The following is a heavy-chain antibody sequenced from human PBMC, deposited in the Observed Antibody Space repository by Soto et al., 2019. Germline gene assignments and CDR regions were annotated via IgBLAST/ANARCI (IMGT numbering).Heavy chain of an antibody. J-gene: IGHJ5*02. CDR2: INPNSGGT. Sequence: ASVKVSCKASGYTFTGYYMHWVRQAPGQGLEWMGWINPNSGGTNYAQKFQGRVTMTRDTSISTAYMELSRLRSDDTAVYYCARGGVVVAATHLYWFDPWGQGTLFTVSS. V-gene: IGHV1-2*02. CDR1: GYTFTGYY. D-gene: IGHD2-15*01. CDR3: ARGGVVVAATHLYWFDP.